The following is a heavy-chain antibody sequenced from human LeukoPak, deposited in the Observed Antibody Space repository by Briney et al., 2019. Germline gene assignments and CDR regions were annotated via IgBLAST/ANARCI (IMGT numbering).Heavy chain of an antibody. V-gene: IGHV5-51*01. CDR3: ARSPYCGGDCYVDY. CDR1: GYSFTSHW. J-gene: IGHJ4*02. CDR2: IYPGDSDT. D-gene: IGHD2-21*02. Sequence: GESLKISCKGSGYSFTSHWVGWVRQMPGKGLEWMGIIYPGDSDTRYSPSFQGQVTISADKSIGTAYLQWSSLKASDTAIYYCARSPYCGGDCYVDYWGQGTLVTVSP.